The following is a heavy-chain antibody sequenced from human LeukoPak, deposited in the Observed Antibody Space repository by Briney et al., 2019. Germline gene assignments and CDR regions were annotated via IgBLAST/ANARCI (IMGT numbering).Heavy chain of an antibody. J-gene: IGHJ6*03. D-gene: IGHD1-7*01. CDR2: INHSGST. CDR3: ARDNWNSGYMDV. Sequence: PSETLSLTCAVYGGSFSGYYWSWIRQPPGKGLEWIGEINHSGSTYYNPSLKSRVTISVDTSKNQFSLKLSSVTAADTAVYYCARDNWNSGYMDVWGKGTTVTVSS. V-gene: IGHV4-34*01. CDR1: GGSFSGYY.